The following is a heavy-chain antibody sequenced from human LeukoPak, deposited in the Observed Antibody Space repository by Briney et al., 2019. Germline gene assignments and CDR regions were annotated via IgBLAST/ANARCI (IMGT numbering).Heavy chain of an antibody. D-gene: IGHD5-24*01. V-gene: IGHV3-30-3*01. CDR2: ISYDGSNK. Sequence: PGRSLRLSCAASGFTFSSYAMHWVRQAPGKGLEWVAVISYDGSNKYYADSVKGRFTISRDNSKNTLYLQMNSLRAEDTAVYYCARDTAVERWLQSHYYYGMDVWGQGTTVTVSS. CDR3: ARDTAVERWLQSHYYYGMDV. CDR1: GFTFSSYA. J-gene: IGHJ6*02.